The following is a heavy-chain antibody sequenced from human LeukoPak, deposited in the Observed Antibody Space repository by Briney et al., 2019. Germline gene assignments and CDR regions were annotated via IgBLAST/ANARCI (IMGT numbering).Heavy chain of an antibody. D-gene: IGHD4-17*01. Sequence: GGSLRLSCAASGFTFSSYEMIWVRQAPGKGLEWVSYISSSGSTIYYADSVKGRFTISRDNAKNSLYLQMNSLRAEDTAVYYCARNNPDYGELAGFDYWGQGTLVTVSS. J-gene: IGHJ4*02. V-gene: IGHV3-48*03. CDR2: ISSSGSTI. CDR1: GFTFSSYE. CDR3: ARNNPDYGELAGFDY.